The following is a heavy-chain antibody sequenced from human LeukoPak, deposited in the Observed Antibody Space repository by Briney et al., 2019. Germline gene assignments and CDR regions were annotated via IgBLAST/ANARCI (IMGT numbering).Heavy chain of an antibody. CDR3: ARGLITIFGVVTRGPDY. J-gene: IGHJ4*02. CDR1: GYTFTSYG. V-gene: IGHV1-18*01. D-gene: IGHD3-3*01. CDR2: ISAYNGNT. Sequence: GASVKVSCKASGYTFTSYGISWVRQAPGQGLEWMGWISAYNGNTNYVQKLQGRVTVTTDTSTSTAYMELRSLRSDDTAVYYCARGLITIFGVVTRGPDYWGQGTLVTVSS.